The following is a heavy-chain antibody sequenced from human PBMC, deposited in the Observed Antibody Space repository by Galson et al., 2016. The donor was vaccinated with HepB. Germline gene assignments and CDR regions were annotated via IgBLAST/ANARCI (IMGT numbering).Heavy chain of an antibody. Sequence: SLRLSCAVSGFTFSGYGMHWVRQVAGKGLEWVAVTSYDGSYKYYADSVKGRFTISRDIFKSNLFLQMNSLRAEDTAVYYCARGEITVLRGDLDYWGQGTLVTVSS. J-gene: IGHJ4*02. CDR3: ARGEITVLRGDLDY. CDR1: GFTFSGYG. D-gene: IGHD3-10*01. V-gene: IGHV3-30*03. CDR2: TSYDGSYK.